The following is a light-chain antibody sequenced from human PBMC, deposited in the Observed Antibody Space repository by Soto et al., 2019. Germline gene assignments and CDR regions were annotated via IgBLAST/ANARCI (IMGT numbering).Light chain of an antibody. V-gene: IGKV1-33*01. CDR1: QHISEY. J-gene: IGKJ4*01. CDR3: QQYENFPLT. Sequence: DIQITQSPSSLSASVGDRVTITCQASQHISEYLNWYQYKPRKAPKLLITDASNLKTGVPSRFSGSGSGTEYTFTINSLQPEDIATYYCQQYENFPLTFGGGTKVDIK. CDR2: DAS.